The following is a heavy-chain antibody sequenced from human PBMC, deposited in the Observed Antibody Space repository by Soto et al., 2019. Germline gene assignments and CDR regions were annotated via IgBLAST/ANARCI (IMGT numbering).Heavy chain of an antibody. D-gene: IGHD2-15*01. J-gene: IGHJ5*01. V-gene: IGHV4-30-4*01. Sequence: PSETLSLTCSVSGDSISTVVYFWAWIRQPPGQALEYIGYIYKSATTYYNPSFDSRVAISLDTSKSQFSLNVTSVTAADTDVYFCARGRYCLTGRCFPNWFDSWGQGTLVTVSS. CDR1: GDSISTVVYF. CDR2: IYKSATT. CDR3: ARGRYCLTGRCFPNWFDS.